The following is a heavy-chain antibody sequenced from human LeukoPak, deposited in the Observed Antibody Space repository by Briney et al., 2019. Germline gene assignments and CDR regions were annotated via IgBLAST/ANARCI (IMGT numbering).Heavy chain of an antibody. CDR2: IIPIFGTA. V-gene: IGHV1-69*13. CDR3: ARVRIAATIRVGYYFDY. J-gene: IGHJ4*02. CDR1: GGTFSSYA. Sequence: SVKVSCKASGGTFSSYAISWVRQAPGQGLEWMGGIIPIFGTANYAQKFQGRVTITADESTSTAYMELSSLRSEDTAVYYCARVRIAATIRVGYYFDYWGQGTLVTVSS. D-gene: IGHD5-12*01.